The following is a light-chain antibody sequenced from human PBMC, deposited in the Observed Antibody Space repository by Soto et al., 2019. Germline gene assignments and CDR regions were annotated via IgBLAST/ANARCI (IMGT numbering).Light chain of an antibody. Sequence: QSALTQPPSASGSPGQSVTISCTGTSSDIGAYIYVSWYQQHPGKAPKLMISEVSRRPSGVHERLSGSKSGNTASLTVSGLQADDEAHYYCSSYAGSNNFVFGTGTKVPGL. J-gene: IGLJ1*01. CDR1: SSDIGAYIY. CDR3: SSYAGSNNFV. CDR2: EVS. V-gene: IGLV2-8*01.